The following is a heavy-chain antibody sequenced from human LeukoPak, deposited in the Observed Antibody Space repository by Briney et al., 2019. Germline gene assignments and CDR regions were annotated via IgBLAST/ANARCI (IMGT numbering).Heavy chain of an antibody. CDR2: IHHTGST. CDR3: AANGYYTIEY. D-gene: IGHD1-26*01. CDR1: EFSVGSNY. V-gene: IGHV4-4*02. J-gene: IGHJ4*02. Sequence: GSLRLSCAASEFSVGSNYMTWVRQPPGKGLEWIGEIHHTGSTNYNPSLKSRVTISVDKSKNQFSLNFNSMSAADSAVYYCAANGYYTIEYWGQGTLVTVSS.